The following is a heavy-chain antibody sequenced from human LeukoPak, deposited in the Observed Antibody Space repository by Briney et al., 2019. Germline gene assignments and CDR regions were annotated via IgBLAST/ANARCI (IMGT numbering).Heavy chain of an antibody. CDR2: VSSDGQND. Sequence: PGASLRLSCLASGFTFRAYALHWVRQTPGQGLDWVAVVSSDGQNDFYSDSVRGRFTTSRDNSRDTLYLQMDGLRAADTGLYFCARSTYYYGSGTFYSVGPFGYWGQGTLVTVSS. CDR3: ARSTYYYGSGTFYSVGPFGY. CDR1: GFTFRAYA. J-gene: IGHJ4*02. D-gene: IGHD3-10*01. V-gene: IGHV3-30*01.